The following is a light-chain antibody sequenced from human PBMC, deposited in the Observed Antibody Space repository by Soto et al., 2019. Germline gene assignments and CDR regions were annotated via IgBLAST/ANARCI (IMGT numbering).Light chain of an antibody. CDR3: QQLNSYPIT. CDR1: QGISSY. Sequence: AIRKTQSPSSLSASTGDRVTITCRASQGISSYLAWYQQKPGKAPKLLIYAASTLQSGVPSRFSGSGSGTDFTLTISSLQPEDFATYYCQQLNSYPITFGQGTRLEIK. CDR2: AAS. V-gene: IGKV1-8*01. J-gene: IGKJ5*01.